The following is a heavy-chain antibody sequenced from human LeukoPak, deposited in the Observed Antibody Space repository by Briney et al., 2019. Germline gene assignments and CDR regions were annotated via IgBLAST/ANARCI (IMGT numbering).Heavy chain of an antibody. CDR2: INHSGST. V-gene: IGHV4-34*01. J-gene: IGHJ6*02. Sequence: SETLSLTCAVYGGSFSGYYWSWIRQPPGKGLEWIGEINHSGSTNYNPSLKSRVTISGDTSKNQFSLNLSSVTAADTAVYYCARKPSGSSWGYYYGMDVWGQGTTVTVSS. D-gene: IGHD6-13*01. CDR1: GGSFSGYY. CDR3: ARKPSGSSWGYYYGMDV.